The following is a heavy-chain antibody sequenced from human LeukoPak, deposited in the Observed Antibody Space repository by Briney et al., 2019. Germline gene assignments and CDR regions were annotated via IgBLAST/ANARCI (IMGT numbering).Heavy chain of an antibody. V-gene: IGHV4-34*01. CDR2: INHSGST. D-gene: IGHD4-23*01. J-gene: IGHJ4*02. CDR3: ATYGDYGGNRY. CDR1: GGSFSGYY. Sequence: SETLSLTCAVYGGSFSGYYWSWIRQPPGKGLEWIGEINHSGSTNYNPSLKSRVTISVDTSKNQFSLKLSSVTAADTAMYYCATYGDYGGNRYWGQGTLVTVSS.